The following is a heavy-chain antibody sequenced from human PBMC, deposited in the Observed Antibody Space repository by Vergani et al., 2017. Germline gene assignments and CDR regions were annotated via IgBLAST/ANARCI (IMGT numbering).Heavy chain of an antibody. D-gene: IGHD5-24*01. CDR3: VRGGLATIYNWFDP. Sequence: EVLLVESGGDLVQPGGSLRLSCEASGFNFQIYWMGWVRQTADKGLEWVANIKQDGREDYYVDSVKGRFTITRDNAKKFIYLQMNILRADDTAVYYGVRGGLATIYNWFDPGGQGTRVTVS. V-gene: IGHV3-7*01. CDR2: IKQDGRED. J-gene: IGHJ5*01. CDR1: GFNFQIYW.